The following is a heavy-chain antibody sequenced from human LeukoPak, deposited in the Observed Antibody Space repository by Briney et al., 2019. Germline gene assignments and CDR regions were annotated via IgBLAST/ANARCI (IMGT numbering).Heavy chain of an antibody. D-gene: IGHD5-18*01. Sequence: GGSLRLSCAASGFTFSSYAMSWVRQAPGKGLEWVSAISGSGGSTYYADSVKGRFTISRDNSKNTLSLQMNSLRAEDTAVYYCAKDIAQGYTYGSIEQDYWGQGTLVTVSS. CDR2: ISGSGGST. CDR3: AKDIAQGYTYGSIEQDY. CDR1: GFTFSSYA. J-gene: IGHJ4*02. V-gene: IGHV3-23*01.